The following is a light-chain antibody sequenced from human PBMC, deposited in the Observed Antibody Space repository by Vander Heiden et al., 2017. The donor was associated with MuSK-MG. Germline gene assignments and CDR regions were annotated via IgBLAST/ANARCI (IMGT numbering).Light chain of an antibody. CDR3: QQHVNWPPGT. J-gene: IGKJ5*01. Sequence: EIVLTQSPATLSLSPGERATLSCRASQRISNYLAWYQQKPGQAPRLLISDASNRATGIPARFSGSGSGTDFTLTISSREPEDFAVYYCQQHVNWPPGTFGQGTRLEIK. V-gene: IGKV3-11*01. CDR1: QRISNY. CDR2: DAS.